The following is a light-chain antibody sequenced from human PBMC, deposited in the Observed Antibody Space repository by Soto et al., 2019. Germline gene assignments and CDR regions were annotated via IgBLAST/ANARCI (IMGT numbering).Light chain of an antibody. CDR1: QSISSY. J-gene: IGKJ1*01. Sequence: DIQMTQSPSSLSASVGDRVTITCRASQSISSYLNGYQQNPGKAPTLLIYAASSLQSGVPSRFSGSGSGTDFTLTISSLQPEDFATYYCQQSYSTPSWTFGQGTKVEIK. CDR2: AAS. V-gene: IGKV1-39*01. CDR3: QQSYSTPSWT.